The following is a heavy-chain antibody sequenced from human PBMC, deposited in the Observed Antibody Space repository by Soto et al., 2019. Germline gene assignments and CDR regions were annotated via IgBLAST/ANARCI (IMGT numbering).Heavy chain of an antibody. V-gene: IGHV5-51*01. CDR3: ARVFAAVLYGVDV. CDR1: GFSFSNYW. J-gene: IGHJ6*02. D-gene: IGHD6-25*01. Sequence: GESLKISCKGSGFSFSNYWIAWVRQMPGKGLEWMGSIHPADSETRYSPSFQGHVTMSVDKSTSTAYLQWSTLKASDTAMYYCARVFAAVLYGVDVWGQGTTVTVSS. CDR2: IHPADSET.